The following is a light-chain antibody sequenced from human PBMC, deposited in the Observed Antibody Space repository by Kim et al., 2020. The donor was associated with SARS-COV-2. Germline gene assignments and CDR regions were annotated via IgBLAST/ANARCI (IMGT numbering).Light chain of an antibody. CDR2: GAS. J-gene: IGKJ2*01. V-gene: IGKV1-9*01. Sequence: SASVGDRVPITCRASQGSSRSLHGYQQKPGKAPELLIYGASTLQTGVPSRFSGSASGTEFTLTISGLQTEDFATYFCQQADDYPYIFGQGTKLEI. CDR3: QQADDYPYI. CDR1: QGSSRS.